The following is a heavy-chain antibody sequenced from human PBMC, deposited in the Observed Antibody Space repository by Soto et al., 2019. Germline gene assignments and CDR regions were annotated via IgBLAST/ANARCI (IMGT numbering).Heavy chain of an antibody. D-gene: IGHD3-22*01. CDR1: GYTFTSYG. CDR3: ARDMWYYYDSSGLAYNWFDP. V-gene: IGHV1-18*01. J-gene: IGHJ5*02. Sequence: ASVKVSCKASGYTFTSYGISWVRQAPGQGLEWMGWISAYNGNTNYAQKLQGRVTMATDTSTSTAYMELRSLRSDDTAVYYCARDMWYYYDSSGLAYNWFDPWGQGTLVTVSS. CDR2: ISAYNGNT.